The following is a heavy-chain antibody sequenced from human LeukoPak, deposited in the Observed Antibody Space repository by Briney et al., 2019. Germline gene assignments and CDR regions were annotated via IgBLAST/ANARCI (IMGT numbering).Heavy chain of an antibody. V-gene: IGHV3-30-3*01. CDR3: ASSYSSSWYAFDI. CDR1: GFTFSSYA. D-gene: IGHD6-13*01. J-gene: IGHJ3*02. Sequence: PGGSLRLSCAASGFTFSSYAMHWVRQAPGKGLEWVAVISYDGSNKYYADSVKGRFTISRDNSKNTLYLQMNSLRAEDTAVYYCASSYSSSWYAFDIWGQGTMVTVSS. CDR2: ISYDGSNK.